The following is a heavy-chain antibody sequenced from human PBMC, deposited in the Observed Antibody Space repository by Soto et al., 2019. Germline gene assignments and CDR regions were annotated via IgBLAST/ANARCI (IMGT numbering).Heavy chain of an antibody. J-gene: IGHJ5*02. Sequence: QVQLQESGPGLVKPSETLSLTCTVSGASISSNIYYWGWIRQPPGKGLEWIGSIYYTGKTFYNPSLKSRVTLSVDTSENQFSLRLFSVTAADTAVYYCARHSHEDHGDPNWFDPWGQGTLVTVSS. CDR2: IYYTGKT. CDR1: GASISSNIYY. CDR3: ARHSHEDHGDPNWFDP. V-gene: IGHV4-39*01. D-gene: IGHD4-17*01.